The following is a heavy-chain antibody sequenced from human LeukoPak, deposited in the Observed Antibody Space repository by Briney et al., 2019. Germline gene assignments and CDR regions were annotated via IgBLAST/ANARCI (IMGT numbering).Heavy chain of an antibody. D-gene: IGHD2-2*01. CDR1: GYTFTSYD. V-gene: IGHV1-8*01. CDR3: ARGITYCSSTSCYPQYYYCGMDV. CDR2: MNPNSGNT. J-gene: IGHJ6*02. Sequence: GASVKVSCKASGYTFTSYDTNWVRQATGQGLEWMGWMNPNSGNTGYAQKFQGRVTMTRNTSISTAYMELSSLRSEDTAVYYCARGITYCSSTSCYPQYYYCGMDVWGQGTTVTVSS.